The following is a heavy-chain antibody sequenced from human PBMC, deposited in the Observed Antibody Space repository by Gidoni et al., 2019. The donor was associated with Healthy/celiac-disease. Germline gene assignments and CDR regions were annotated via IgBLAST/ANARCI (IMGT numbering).Heavy chain of an antibody. CDR3: ARDEGVDWFDP. J-gene: IGHJ5*02. Sequence: QVQLQESGPGLVKPSQTLSLTCTVSGGSISSGSYYWSWIRQPAGKGLEWIGRIYTSGSTNYNPSLKSRVTISVDTSKNQFSLKLSSVTAADTAVYYCARDEGVDWFDPWGQGTLVTVSS. V-gene: IGHV4-61*02. CDR2: IYTSGST. CDR1: GGSISSGSYY.